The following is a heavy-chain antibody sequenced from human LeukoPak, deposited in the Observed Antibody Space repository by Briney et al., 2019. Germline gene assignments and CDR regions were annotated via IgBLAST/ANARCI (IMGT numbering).Heavy chain of an antibody. V-gene: IGHV3-30*14. CDR3: QCWNPYY. Sequence: GGSLRLSCAASEFTFSSYAMHSVRQAPGKGLEWVAVISYDGSNKYYADSVKGRFTISRDTSKNTLYLQMNSLRAEDTAVYYCQCWNPYYWGQGTLVTVSS. J-gene: IGHJ4*02. D-gene: IGHD1-1*01. CDR2: ISYDGSNK. CDR1: EFTFSSYA.